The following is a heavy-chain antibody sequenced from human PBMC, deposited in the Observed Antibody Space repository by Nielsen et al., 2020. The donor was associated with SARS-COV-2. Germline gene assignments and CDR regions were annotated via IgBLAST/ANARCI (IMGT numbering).Heavy chain of an antibody. Sequence: GESLKISCKGSGYSFTSYWIGWVRQMPGKGLEWMGIIYPGDSDTRYSPSFQGQVTISADKSISTAYLQWSSLKASDTAMYYCARRGGSANFWSGPVYGLDYWGQGTLITVSS. V-gene: IGHV5-51*01. J-gene: IGHJ4*02. CDR2: IYPGDSDT. CDR1: GYSFTSYW. CDR3: ARRGGSANFWSGPVYGLDY. D-gene: IGHD3-3*01.